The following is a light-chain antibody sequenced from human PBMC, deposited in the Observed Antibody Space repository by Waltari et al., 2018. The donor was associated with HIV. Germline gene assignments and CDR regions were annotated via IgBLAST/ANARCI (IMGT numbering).Light chain of an antibody. V-gene: IGLV3-1*01. CDR2: QDN. CDR1: KLGDKY. Sequence: SSELTQPPSVSVSPGQTASITCSGDKLGDKYVCWYQQKPGQSPLLVIYQDNMRPSGIPERFSGSNSGNTATLTISGTQAMDEADYYCQAWDSSAVVFGGGTKLTVL. J-gene: IGLJ2*01. CDR3: QAWDSSAVV.